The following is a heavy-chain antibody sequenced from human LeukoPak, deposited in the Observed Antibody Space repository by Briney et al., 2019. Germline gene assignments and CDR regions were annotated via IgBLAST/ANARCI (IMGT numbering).Heavy chain of an antibody. CDR3: ARDLGYCRGGSCYSWQRVVFDV. V-gene: IGHV4-39*07. CDR2: IYYSGST. Sequence: NPSETLSLTCTVSGGPISSSSYYWGWIRQPPGKGLEWIGSIYYSGSTYYNPSLKSRVTISVDTSKNQFSLKLSSVTAADTAVYYCARDLGYCRGGSCYSWQRVVFDVWGQGTMVTVSS. CDR1: GGPISSSSYY. J-gene: IGHJ3*01. D-gene: IGHD2-15*01.